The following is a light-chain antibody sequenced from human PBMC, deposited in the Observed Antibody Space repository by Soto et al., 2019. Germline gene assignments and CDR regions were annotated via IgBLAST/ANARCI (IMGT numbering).Light chain of an antibody. CDR1: QSVSSSY. CDR2: GAS. CDR3: QQSSNSPPYT. Sequence: EIVLTQSPGSLSLSPGERATLSCRASQSVSSSYLAWYQQKPGQAPRLLIYGASARATGIPDRFSGSGSETDFTLTISGLEPEDFAVYYCQQSSNSPPYTFGQGTKVDIK. V-gene: IGKV3-20*01. J-gene: IGKJ2*01.